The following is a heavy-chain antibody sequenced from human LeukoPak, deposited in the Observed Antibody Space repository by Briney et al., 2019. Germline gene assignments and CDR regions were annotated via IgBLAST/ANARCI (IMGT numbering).Heavy chain of an antibody. CDR3: AKEKDRYSSSWSHFDY. Sequence: PGGSLRLSCAVSGFTFSSYGIHWVRQAPGKGLEWVAVISYDGSNKNYADSVKGRFTISRDNFKNTLYLQMNSLRAEDTAVYYCAKEKDRYSSSWSHFDYWGQGTLVTVSS. CDR2: ISYDGSNK. D-gene: IGHD6-13*01. J-gene: IGHJ4*02. CDR1: GFTFSSYG. V-gene: IGHV3-30*18.